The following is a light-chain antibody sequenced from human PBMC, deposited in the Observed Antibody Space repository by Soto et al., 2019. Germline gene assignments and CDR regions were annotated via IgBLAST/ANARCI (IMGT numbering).Light chain of an antibody. J-gene: IGKJ1*01. V-gene: IGKV1-39*01. CDR2: AAS. Sequence: DIQMTQSPSSLSASVGDRVTITCRASQSISTYFNRYQQKTGKAPELLIYAASSLQSGVPSRFSGSGSGTDFTLTISSLQPEDFATYYCQQSYSTPWTFGQGTKVDIK. CDR1: QSISTY. CDR3: QQSYSTPWT.